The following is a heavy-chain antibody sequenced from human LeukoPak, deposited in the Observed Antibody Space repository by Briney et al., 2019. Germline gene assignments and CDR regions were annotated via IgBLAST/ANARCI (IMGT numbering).Heavy chain of an antibody. CDR2: IYYSGST. V-gene: IGHV4-59*01. Sequence: PSETLSLTCTVSGGSISSYYWSWIRQPPGKGLEWIGYIYYSGSTNYNPSLKSRVTISVDTSKNQFSLKLSSVTAADTAVYYCATNLPYCSSTSCPYYYYYYYMDVWGKGTTVTVSS. CDR1: GGSISSYY. CDR3: ATNLPYCSSTSCPYYYYYYYMDV. D-gene: IGHD2-2*01. J-gene: IGHJ6*03.